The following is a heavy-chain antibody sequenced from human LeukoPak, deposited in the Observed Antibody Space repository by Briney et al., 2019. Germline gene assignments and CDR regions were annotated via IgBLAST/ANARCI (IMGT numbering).Heavy chain of an antibody. CDR1: GGPISGSRT. CDR3: ARVVTAAGLDL. D-gene: IGHD6-25*01. J-gene: IGHJ5*02. V-gene: IGHV4-39*07. Sequence: SETLSLTCTVSGGPISGSRTWGWVRQPPGKGLEWIGNVHYDGRTASNPSLKSRVTMSLDTSTNQFSLKMNSVTATGTAPYYCARVVTAAGLDLWGQGILVTISS. CDR2: VHYDGRT.